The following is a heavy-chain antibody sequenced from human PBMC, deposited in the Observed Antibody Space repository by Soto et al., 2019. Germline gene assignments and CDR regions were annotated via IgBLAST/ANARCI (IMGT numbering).Heavy chain of an antibody. CDR3: AQCLLGVNYYYGRDV. J-gene: IGHJ6*02. V-gene: IGHV1-69*12. CDR2: IIPIFATA. Sequence: QVQLVQSGAEVKKPGSSVKVSCKASGGTFSSYAINWVRQAPGQGLEWMGGIIPIFATADYAQKFQGRVTTTADESTGTAYMELSSLRAEEAAVYYCAQCLLGVNYYYGRDVWGQGTTVTVSS. D-gene: IGHD3-16*01. CDR1: GGTFSSYA.